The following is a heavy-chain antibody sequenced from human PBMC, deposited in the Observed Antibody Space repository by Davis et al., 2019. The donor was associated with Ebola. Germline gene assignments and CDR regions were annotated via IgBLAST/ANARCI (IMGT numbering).Heavy chain of an antibody. Sequence: GESLKIPFAASGFTVSSNYMSWVRQAPGKGLEWVSVIYSGGSTYYAYSVKGRFTISRDNSKNTLYLQMNSLRAEDTAVYYCRGSSLIWFGELFPDYRGQGTLVTVSS. V-gene: IGHV3-66*01. J-gene: IGHJ4*02. CDR2: IYSGGST. CDR1: GFTVSSNY. D-gene: IGHD3-10*01. CDR3: RGSSLIWFGELFPDY.